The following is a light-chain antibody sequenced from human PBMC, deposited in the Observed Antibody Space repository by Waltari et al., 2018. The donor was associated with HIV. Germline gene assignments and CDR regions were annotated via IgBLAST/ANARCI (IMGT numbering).Light chain of an antibody. Sequence: QSVLTQPPSVSEAPRQRVTISCSGSSSNIGNNAVNWYQQLPGKAPKLLIDYDDLLPSGGSDRFSGSKSGTSASLAISGLQSEDEADYYCAAAWDDSLNGPVFGGGTKLTVL. J-gene: IGLJ2*01. V-gene: IGLV1-36*01. CDR1: SSNIGNNA. CDR3: AAAWDDSLNGPV. CDR2: YDD.